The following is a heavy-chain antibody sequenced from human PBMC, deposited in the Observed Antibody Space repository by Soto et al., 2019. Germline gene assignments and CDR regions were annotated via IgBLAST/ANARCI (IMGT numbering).Heavy chain of an antibody. CDR1: GFSVSTSGVG. D-gene: IGHD3-22*01. Sequence: QITLKESGPTLVKPTQTLTLTCTFSGFSVSTSGVGVGWIRQPPGKALEWLALIYWDDDKRYSPSLKSRLTITKDTSKNQVVLTMTNMDPVDTATYYCAHKWLPDDAFDIWGQGTMVTVSS. J-gene: IGHJ3*02. CDR2: IYWDDDK. V-gene: IGHV2-5*02. CDR3: AHKWLPDDAFDI.